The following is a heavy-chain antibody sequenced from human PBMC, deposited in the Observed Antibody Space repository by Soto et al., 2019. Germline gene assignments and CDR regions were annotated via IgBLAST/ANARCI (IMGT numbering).Heavy chain of an antibody. CDR3: AREGSGSSGGDY. CDR1: GVTFSSYS. V-gene: IGHV3-48*01. Sequence: EVQLVESGGGLVQPGGSLRLSCAASGVTFSSYSMNWVRQAPGKGLEWVSYISSSSSTIYYADSVKGRSTISTDDAQIAPYVQRHGTRAEYTAVYYCAREGSGSSGGDYWGQGTLVTVSS. CDR2: ISSSSSTI. J-gene: IGHJ4*02. D-gene: IGHD1-26*01.